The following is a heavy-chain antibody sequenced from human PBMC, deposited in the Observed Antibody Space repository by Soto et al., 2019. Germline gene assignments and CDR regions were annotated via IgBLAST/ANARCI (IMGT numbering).Heavy chain of an antibody. D-gene: IGHD2-15*01. CDR2: ISYDGNNK. CDR3: ARAAYDGGRCYTLVGLRYGMDV. V-gene: IGHV3-30-3*01. CDR1: GFTFSSYV. J-gene: IGHJ6*02. Sequence: QVQLVESGGGVVQPGRSLRLSCAASGFTFSSYVMHWVRQAPGKGLEWVAVISYDGNNKYYADSVKGRFTISRDNSKNTLYQQMNSLRAEDTAVYYWARAAYDGGRCYTLVGLRYGMDVWGQGATVTGSS.